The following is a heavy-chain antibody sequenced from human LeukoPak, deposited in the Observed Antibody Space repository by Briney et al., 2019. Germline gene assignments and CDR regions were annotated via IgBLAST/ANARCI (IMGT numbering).Heavy chain of an antibody. V-gene: IGHV3-11*06. CDR1: GFTFSDYY. CDR3: ARDVFGVVAYFDY. Sequence: GGSLRLSCAASGFTFSDYYMSWIRQAPGKGLEWVSYISRSSTYTSYADSVKGRFTISRDNANNSLYLQMNSLRAEDTAVYRCARDVFGVVAYFDYWGQGTLVSVSS. CDR2: ISRSSTYT. D-gene: IGHD3-3*01. J-gene: IGHJ4*02.